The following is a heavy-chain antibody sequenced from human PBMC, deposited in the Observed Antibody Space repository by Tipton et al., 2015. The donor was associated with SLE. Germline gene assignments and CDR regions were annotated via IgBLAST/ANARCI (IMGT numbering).Heavy chain of an antibody. V-gene: IGHV3-53*05. Sequence: SLRLSCAASEFFVSNYYMSWVRQAPGKGLEWVSVIYGGGNTYYAHPVKGRFTISRDNSKNTLYLQMNSLRAEDTAVYYCTRDPGQDYYNGLDVWGQGTTVTVSS. J-gene: IGHJ6*02. CDR1: EFFVSNYY. CDR2: IYGGGNT. CDR3: TRDPGQDYYNGLDV.